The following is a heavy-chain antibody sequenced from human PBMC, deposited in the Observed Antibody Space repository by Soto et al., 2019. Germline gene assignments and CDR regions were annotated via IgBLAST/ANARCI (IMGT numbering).Heavy chain of an antibody. D-gene: IGHD2-21*02. Sequence: PSETLSLTCTVSGGSISSYYWPWIRQPPGKGLEWIGYIYYSASTNYSPSLKSRVTISVDTSKNQFSLNLSSVTAADTAVYYCVRHLPCCGGDCYSHAYCAQRSLVPVSA. CDR3: VRHLPCCGGDCYSHAY. CDR1: GGSISSYY. V-gene: IGHV4-59*08. CDR2: IYYSAST. J-gene: IGHJ1*01.